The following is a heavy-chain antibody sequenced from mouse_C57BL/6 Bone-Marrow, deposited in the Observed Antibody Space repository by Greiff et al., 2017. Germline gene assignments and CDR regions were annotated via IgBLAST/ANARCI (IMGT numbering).Heavy chain of an antibody. J-gene: IGHJ3*01. CDR2: IYPRSGNT. CDR3: ARRGSYYCGSTAWFAY. D-gene: IGHD1-1*01. V-gene: IGHV1-81*01. Sequence: QVQLKESGAELARPGASVKLSCKASGYTFTSYGISWVKQRTGQGLEWIGEIYPRSGNTYYNEKFKGKATLTADKSSSTAYMELRSLTSEDSADYFGARRGSYYCGSTAWFAYWGQGTLVTVSA. CDR1: GYTFTSYG.